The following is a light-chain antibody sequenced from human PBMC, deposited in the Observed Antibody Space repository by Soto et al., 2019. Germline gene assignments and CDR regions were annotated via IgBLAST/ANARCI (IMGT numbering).Light chain of an antibody. J-gene: IGLJ3*02. CDR1: SSSAGSVYN. CDR2: DNT. CDR3: QSYDSGLGGYVM. V-gene: IGLV1-40*01. Sequence: QSVLTQPPSVSGAPGQRVTISCTGSSSSAGSVYNVHWYQQRPGTAPKLLIYDNTDRPSGVPDRFSGSKSGTSASLAITGLQAEDEADYYCQSYDSGLGGYVMFGGGTKLTVL.